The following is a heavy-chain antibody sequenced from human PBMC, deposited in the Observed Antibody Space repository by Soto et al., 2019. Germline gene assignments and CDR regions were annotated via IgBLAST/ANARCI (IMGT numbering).Heavy chain of an antibody. CDR3: ATDPRGADY. Sequence: VHLLESGGGLVQPGGSLKLSCATSGVGFSNYGMNWVRQASGKGLEWVSGISASGDSTYYSDPLKGRFTLSGDNSKRTLYLQMNSLRAEDRAIYYCATDPRGADYWGQGTQVTVS. J-gene: IGHJ4*02. V-gene: IGHV3-23*01. CDR1: GVGFSNYG. CDR2: ISASGDST.